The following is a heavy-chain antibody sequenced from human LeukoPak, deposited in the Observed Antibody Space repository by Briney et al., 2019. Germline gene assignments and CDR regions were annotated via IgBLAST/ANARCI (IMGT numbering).Heavy chain of an antibody. D-gene: IGHD3-10*01. Sequence: GGSLRLSCAASGFTFSIYWMHWVRQGPGKGLVWVSRINSDGSSTHYADSVKGRFTISRDNAKNTLYLQMNSMRAEDTAVYYCARDYYGLGSYDHWGQGTPVTVSS. V-gene: IGHV3-74*01. CDR3: ARDYYGLGSYDH. CDR1: GFTFSIYW. CDR2: INSDGSST. J-gene: IGHJ4*02.